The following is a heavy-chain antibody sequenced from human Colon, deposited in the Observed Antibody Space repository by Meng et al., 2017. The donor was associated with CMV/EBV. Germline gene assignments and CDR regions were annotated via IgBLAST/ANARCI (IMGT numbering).Heavy chain of an antibody. J-gene: IGHJ4*02. Sequence: SETLSLTCTVSGGSVTSGNYYWSWIRQPPGKGLEWIGYIYYSGSTNYNPSLKSRVTISVDTSKNQFSLKLSSVTAADTAVYYCARAYSNSYRVDYWGQGTLVTVSS. V-gene: IGHV4-61*01. CDR3: ARAYSNSYRVDY. D-gene: IGHD6-6*01. CDR1: GGSVTSGNYY. CDR2: IYYSGST.